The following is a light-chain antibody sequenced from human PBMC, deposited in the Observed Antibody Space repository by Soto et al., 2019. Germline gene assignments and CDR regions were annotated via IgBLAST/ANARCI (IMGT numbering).Light chain of an antibody. Sequence: EIVLTQSPGTLSLSPGERATLSCRASQSVSSSSLAWYQQKPGQAPRLLIYGASSRATGIPDRFSGSGSGTDFTLTISRLEPEDFAVYHCQQYGNSPRITFGQETRLEIK. J-gene: IGKJ5*01. CDR2: GAS. CDR1: QSVSSSS. V-gene: IGKV3-20*01. CDR3: QQYGNSPRIT.